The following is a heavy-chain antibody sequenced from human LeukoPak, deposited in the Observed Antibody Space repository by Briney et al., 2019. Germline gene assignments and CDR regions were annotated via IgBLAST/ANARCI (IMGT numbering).Heavy chain of an antibody. V-gene: IGHV4-61*02. Sequence: SETLSLTCTVSGGSISSYYWNSYYWNWIRQPAGKGLEWIGRIYTSGSTNYNPSLKSRVTISVDTSKNQFSLKLSSVTAADTAVYYCARDGREWELSGDGAFDIWGQGTMVTVSS. J-gene: IGHJ3*02. CDR1: GGSISSYYWNSYY. D-gene: IGHD1-26*01. CDR3: ARDGREWELSGDGAFDI. CDR2: IYTSGST.